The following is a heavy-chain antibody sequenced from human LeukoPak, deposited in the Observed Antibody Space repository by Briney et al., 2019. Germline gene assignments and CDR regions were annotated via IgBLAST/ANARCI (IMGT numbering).Heavy chain of an antibody. CDR2: IYYSGST. V-gene: IGHV4-31*03. J-gene: IGHJ3*02. D-gene: IGHD5-18*01. Sequence: SETLSLTCTVSGGSISSGGYYWSWIRQHPGKGLEWIGYIYYSGSTYYNPSLKSRVTISVDTSKNQFSLKLSSVTAADTAVYYCARASNRGYSYGFYAFDIWGQGTMVTVSS. CDR3: ARASNRGYSYGFYAFDI. CDR1: GGSISSGGYY.